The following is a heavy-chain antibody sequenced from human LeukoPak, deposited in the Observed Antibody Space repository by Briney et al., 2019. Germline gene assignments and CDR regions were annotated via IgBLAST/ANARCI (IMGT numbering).Heavy chain of an antibody. D-gene: IGHD2-15*01. V-gene: IGHV1-8*01. CDR3: ARVSSNCSGGSCYYPYYYYYMDV. CDR2: MNPNSGNT. CDR1: GYIFTSYD. J-gene: IGHJ6*03. Sequence: GASVKVSCKASGYIFTSYDINWVRQATGQGLEWMGWMNPNSGNTGYAQKFQGRVTMTRNTSISTAYMELSSLRSEDTAVYYCARVSSNCSGGSCYYPYYYYYMDVWGKGTTVTISS.